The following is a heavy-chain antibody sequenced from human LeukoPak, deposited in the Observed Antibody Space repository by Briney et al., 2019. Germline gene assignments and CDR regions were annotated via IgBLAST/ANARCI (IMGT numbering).Heavy chain of an antibody. CDR1: GFTFSSYA. D-gene: IGHD1-7*01. Sequence: GGSLRLSCAASGFTFSSYAMSWVRQAPGKGLEWVSDIGGSVGSTYYADSVKGRFTISRDNSKNTLYLQMSSLRAEHTAVYYCAKKKRELRGFDYWSQATLAT. CDR2: IGGSVGST. J-gene: IGHJ4*01. V-gene: IGHV3-23*01. CDR3: AKKKRELRGFDY.